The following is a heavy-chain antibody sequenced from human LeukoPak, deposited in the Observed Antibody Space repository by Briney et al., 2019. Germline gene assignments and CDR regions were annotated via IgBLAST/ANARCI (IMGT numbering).Heavy chain of an antibody. D-gene: IGHD3-22*01. J-gene: IGHJ4*02. V-gene: IGHV3-11*04. CDR3: ATPPYYYDSMGY. CDR2: ISSSGSTI. Sequence: GGSLRLSCAASGFTFSDYYMSWIRQAPGKGLEWVSYISSSGSTIYYADSVKGRFTISRNNAKNSLYLQMNSLRAEDTAVYYCATPPYYYDSMGYWGQGTLVTVSS. CDR1: GFTFSDYY.